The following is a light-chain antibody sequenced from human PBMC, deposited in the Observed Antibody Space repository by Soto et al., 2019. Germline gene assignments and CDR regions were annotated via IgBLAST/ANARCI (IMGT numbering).Light chain of an antibody. J-gene: IGLJ1*01. Sequence: QPVLTQPPSVSGAPGQRVTISCTGSSSNIGAGYDVPWYQQLPGTAPKLLIYGNSNRPSGVPDRFSGSKSGTSASLAITGLQAEDEADYYGQSYDSSLSAPFVFGTGTKLAVL. V-gene: IGLV1-40*01. CDR1: SSNIGAGYD. CDR3: QSYDSSLSAPFV. CDR2: GNS.